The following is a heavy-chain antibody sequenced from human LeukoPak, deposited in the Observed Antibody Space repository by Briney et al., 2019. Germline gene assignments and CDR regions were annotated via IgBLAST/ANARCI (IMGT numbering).Heavy chain of an antibody. J-gene: IGHJ4*02. CDR2: IYSSGST. CDR1: GGSISNSY. D-gene: IGHD3-3*01. V-gene: IGHV4-4*07. Sequence: SETLSLTCSVSGGSISNSYWSWIRQPAGKGLEWIGRIYSSGSTSYNPSLGSRVSMSVDTSKNQFSLNLGSVTAADTAVYYCARYDSGHFFDYWGQGTLVTVSS. CDR3: ARYDSGHFFDY.